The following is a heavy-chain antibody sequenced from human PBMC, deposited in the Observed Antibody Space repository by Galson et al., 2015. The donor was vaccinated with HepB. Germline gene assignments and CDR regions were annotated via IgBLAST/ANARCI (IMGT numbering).Heavy chain of an antibody. V-gene: IGHV1-69*01. CDR2: IVPMFGTT. J-gene: IGHJ4*02. CDR1: GGTFPNSQ. Sequence: VKVSCKVSGGTFPNSQINWVRQAPGQGLEWMGVIVPMFGTTNYAQKFLGRVTITADGSSTTVHMELNSLKFEDTAVYFCARDAAGGDYDDEDFSPYFDSWGQGTLVTVSS. CDR3: ARDAAGGDYDDEDFSPYFDS. D-gene: IGHD4-17*01.